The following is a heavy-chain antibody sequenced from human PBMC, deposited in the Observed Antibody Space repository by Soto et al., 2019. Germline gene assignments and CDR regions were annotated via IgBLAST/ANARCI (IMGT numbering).Heavy chain of an antibody. Sequence: QVQLQESGPGLVKPSGTLSLTCAVSGGSISSSNWWSWVRQPPGKGLEWIGEIYHSGSTNYNPSLKGRVTISVDKSKNQFSLKLSSVTAADTAVYYCAREGLMVREKVGYFDLWGRGTLVTVSS. V-gene: IGHV4-4*02. D-gene: IGHD3-10*01. CDR1: GGSISSSNW. CDR3: AREGLMVREKVGYFDL. J-gene: IGHJ2*01. CDR2: IYHSGST.